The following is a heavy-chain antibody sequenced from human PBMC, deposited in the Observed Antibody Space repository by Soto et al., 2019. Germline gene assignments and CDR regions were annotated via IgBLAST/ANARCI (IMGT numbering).Heavy chain of an antibody. CDR2: INHSGST. V-gene: IGHV4-34*01. Sequence: SETLSLTCAVYAGSFIGYYWSWIRQPPGKGLEWIGEINHSGSTNYNPSLKSRVTISVDTSKNQFSLKLSSVTAADTAVYYCARGVVYYDILTGFLPPPFWFDPWGQGTLVTVSS. J-gene: IGHJ5*02. CDR1: AGSFIGYY. D-gene: IGHD3-9*01. CDR3: ARGVVYYDILTGFLPPPFWFDP.